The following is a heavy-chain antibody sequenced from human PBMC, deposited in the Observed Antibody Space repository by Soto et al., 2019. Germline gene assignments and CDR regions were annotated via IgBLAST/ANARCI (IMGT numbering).Heavy chain of an antibody. CDR2: FSGSAGTT. V-gene: IGHV3-23*01. Sequence: ERTLRLSCTVSGGTLSNYAVKWIRQAPGKRLEWGSSFSGSAGTTYYAGTGKGRFIISRDNSKNKLYLLMNSLRAEDTALYYCAKQRADYGSGADTFYFDSWGQGALVTVSS. D-gene: IGHD3-10*01. CDR3: AKQRADYGSGADTFYFDS. CDR1: GGTLSNYA. J-gene: IGHJ4*02.